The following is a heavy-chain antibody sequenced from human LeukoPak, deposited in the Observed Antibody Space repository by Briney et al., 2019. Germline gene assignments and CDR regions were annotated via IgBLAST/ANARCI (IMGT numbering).Heavy chain of an antibody. CDR3: ARGGMVRGVIRD. J-gene: IGHJ4*02. D-gene: IGHD3-10*01. Sequence: GGSLRLSCAASGFTFSSYWMHWVRQAPGKGLVWVSRIKSDGSSTYYADSVKGRFIISRDNAKNTLYLQMNSLRAEDTAVYYCARGGMVRGVIRDWGQGTLVTVSS. CDR2: IKSDGSST. V-gene: IGHV3-74*01. CDR1: GFTFSSYW.